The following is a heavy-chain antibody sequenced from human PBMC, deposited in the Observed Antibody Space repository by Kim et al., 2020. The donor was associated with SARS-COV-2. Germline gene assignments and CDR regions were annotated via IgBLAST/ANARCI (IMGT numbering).Heavy chain of an antibody. J-gene: IGHJ6*02. D-gene: IGHD3-10*01. V-gene: IGHV3-23*01. CDR3: AKVVLGPLWRSDGMDV. Sequence: SVKGRFTNSRDNSQNTLYLQMNSLRAGDTAVYYCAKVVLGPLWRSDGMDVWGQGTTVTVSS.